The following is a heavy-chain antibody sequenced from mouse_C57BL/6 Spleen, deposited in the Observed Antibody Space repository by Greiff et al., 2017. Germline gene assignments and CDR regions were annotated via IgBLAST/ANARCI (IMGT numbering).Heavy chain of an antibody. CDR1: GYTFTDYY. V-gene: IGHV1-76*01. CDR2: IYPGSGNT. CDR3: ERCGSGSYFAC. Sequence: VQLQECGAELVRPGASVKLSCKASGYTFTDYYINWVKQRPGQGLEWIARIYPGSGNTYYNEKFKGKATLTAEKSSSTAYMQLSSLTSEDSAVYYGERCGSGSYFACWGKGTTLTVSS. J-gene: IGHJ2*01. D-gene: IGHD1-3*01.